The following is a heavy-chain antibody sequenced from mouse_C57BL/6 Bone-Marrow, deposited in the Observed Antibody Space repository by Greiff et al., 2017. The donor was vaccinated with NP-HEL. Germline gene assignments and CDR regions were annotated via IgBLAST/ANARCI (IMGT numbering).Heavy chain of an antibody. V-gene: IGHV14-4*01. D-gene: IGHD1-1*01. CDR1: GFNIKDDY. J-gene: IGHJ3*01. CDR3: TTLYYYGTWFAY. CDR2: IDPENGDT. Sequence: EVQLQQSGAELVRPGASVKLSCTASGFNIKDDYMHWVKQRPEQGLEWIGWIDPENGDTEYASKFQGKATITADTSSNTAYLQLSSLTSEDTAVDYCTTLYYYGTWFAYWGQGTLVTVSA.